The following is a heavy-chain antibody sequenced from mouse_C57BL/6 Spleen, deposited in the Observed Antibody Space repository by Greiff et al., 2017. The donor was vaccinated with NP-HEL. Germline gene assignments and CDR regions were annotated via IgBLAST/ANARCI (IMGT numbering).Heavy chain of an antibody. Sequence: EVQLQQSGAELVRPGASVKLSCTASGFNIKDYYMHWVKQRPEQGLEWIGRIDPEDGDTEYAPKFQGKATMTADTSSNTAYLQPSSLTSEDTAVYYCTTGGEYDGAWFAYWGQGTLVTVSA. CDR1: GFNIKDYY. J-gene: IGHJ3*01. CDR2: IDPEDGDT. D-gene: IGHD2-4*01. CDR3: TTGGEYDGAWFAY. V-gene: IGHV14-1*01.